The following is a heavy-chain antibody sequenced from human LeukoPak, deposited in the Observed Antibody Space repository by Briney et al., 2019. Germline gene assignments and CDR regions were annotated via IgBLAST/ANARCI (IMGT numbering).Heavy chain of an antibody. CDR1: GFSVSGNY. J-gene: IGHJ4*02. V-gene: IGHV3-53*01. CDR3: ARGYCSGGSCSKFDY. CDR2: IHTSGST. D-gene: IGHD2-15*01. Sequence: AGGSLRLSCAASGFSVSGNYMSWVRQAPGKGLEWVSFIHTSGSTFYADSVKGRFTISRDNSKNTPYLQMNSLRAEDTAVYYCARGYCSGGSCSKFDYWGQGTLVTVSS.